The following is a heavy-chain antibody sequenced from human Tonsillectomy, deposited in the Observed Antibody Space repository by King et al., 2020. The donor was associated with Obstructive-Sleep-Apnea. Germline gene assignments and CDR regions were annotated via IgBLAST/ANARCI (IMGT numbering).Heavy chain of an antibody. V-gene: IGHV3-30*04. J-gene: IGHJ4*02. CDR3: AREMRTLGRYGFPFDY. CDR1: GFTFSSYA. D-gene: IGHD5-18*01. CDR2: ISYDGSNK. Sequence: VQLVESGGGVVQPGRSLRLSCAASGFTFSSYAVHWVRQAPGQGLEWVTLISYDGSNKYYADSVKGRFTISRDNSKNTLYLQMNSLRAEDTAVYFCAREMRTLGRYGFPFDYWGQGTLVTVSS.